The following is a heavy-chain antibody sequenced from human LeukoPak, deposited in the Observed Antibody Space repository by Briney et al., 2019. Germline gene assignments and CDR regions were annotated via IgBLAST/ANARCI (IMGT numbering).Heavy chain of an antibody. V-gene: IGHV3-23*01. CDR2: ISGSGGST. Sequence: QSGGSLRLSCAASGFTFSSYAMSWVRQAPGKGLEWVSAISGSGGSTYYADSVKGRFTISRDNSKNTLYLQMNSLRAEDTAVYYFPKNALPVLGGQYYGLLDYGAREPWSPSPQ. CDR3: PKNALPVLGGQYYGLLDY. CDR1: GFTFSSYA. J-gene: IGHJ4*02. D-gene: IGHD2-8*02.